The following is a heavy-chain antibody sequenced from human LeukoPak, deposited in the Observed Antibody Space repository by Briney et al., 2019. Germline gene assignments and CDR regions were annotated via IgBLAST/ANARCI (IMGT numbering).Heavy chain of an antibody. CDR2: INPSGGST. D-gene: IGHD2-2*01. J-gene: IGHJ4*02. CDR1: GYTFTSYY. Sequence: ASVKVSCKASGYTFTSYYMHWVRQAPGQGLEWMGIINPSGGSTSYAQKFQGRVTMTRDTSTSTVYMELSSLRSEDTAVYYCARDRVVPAALEYYFDYWGQGTLVTVSS. CDR3: ARDRVVPAALEYYFDY. V-gene: IGHV1-46*01.